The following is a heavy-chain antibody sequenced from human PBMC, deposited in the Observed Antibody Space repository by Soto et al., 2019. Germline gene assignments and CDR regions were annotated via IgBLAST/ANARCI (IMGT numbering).Heavy chain of an antibody. CDR3: ARDGPEWLTRNYYNGMDV. CDR2: ISYDGSNK. Sequence: GGSLRLSCAASGFTFSSYAMHWVRQAPGKGLEWVAVISYDGSNKYYADSVKGRFTISRDNSKNTLYLQMNSLRAEDTAVYYCARDGPEWLTRNYYNGMDVWGQGTTIT. CDR1: GFTFSSYA. J-gene: IGHJ6*02. D-gene: IGHD3-3*01. V-gene: IGHV3-30-3*01.